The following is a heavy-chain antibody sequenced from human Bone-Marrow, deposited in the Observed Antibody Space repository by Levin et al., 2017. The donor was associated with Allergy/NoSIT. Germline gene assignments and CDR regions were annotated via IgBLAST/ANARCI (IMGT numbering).Heavy chain of an antibody. V-gene: IGHV4-61*02. J-gene: IGHJ5*01. D-gene: IGHD2/OR15-2a*01. CDR2: MFVGGAA. CDR3: ARDETFNSWHVGWFDS. Sequence: SCTVSGDSINNNHHYWSWIRQPAGKGLEWIGRMFVGGAATYKRSLRSRVTISIDTSKNQFSLKLTSVTAADTAVYYCARDETFNSWHVGWFDSWGQGTLVTVSS. CDR1: GDSINNNHHY.